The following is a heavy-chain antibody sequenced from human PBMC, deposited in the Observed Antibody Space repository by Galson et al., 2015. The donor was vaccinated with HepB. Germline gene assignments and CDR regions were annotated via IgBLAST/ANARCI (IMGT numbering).Heavy chain of an antibody. J-gene: IGHJ3*02. CDR1: GYTFSSYD. D-gene: IGHD3-22*01. CDR2: MNPNSGNT. Sequence: SVKVSCKASGYTFSSYDINWVRQAAGQGLEWMGWMNPNSGNTGYAQKFQGRVTMTRSTSINTAYMELRSLTSEDTAVYFCARRHDSSGFGAFAFDIWGQGTLVTVSS. CDR3: ARRHDSSGFGAFAFDI. V-gene: IGHV1-8*01.